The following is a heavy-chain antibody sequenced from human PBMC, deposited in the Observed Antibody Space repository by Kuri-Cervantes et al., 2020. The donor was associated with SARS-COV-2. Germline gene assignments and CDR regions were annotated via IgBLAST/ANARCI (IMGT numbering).Heavy chain of an antibody. CDR2: INWNGGST. V-gene: IGHV3-20*01. Sequence: ETLSLTCTVSGGSISSYYWSWARQAPGKGLEWVSGINWNGGSTGYADSVKGRFTISRDNAKNSLYLQMNSLRAEDTALYHCARERSGSYDYWGQGTLVTVSS. CDR1: GGSISSYY. D-gene: IGHD1-26*01. CDR3: ARERSGSYDY. J-gene: IGHJ4*02.